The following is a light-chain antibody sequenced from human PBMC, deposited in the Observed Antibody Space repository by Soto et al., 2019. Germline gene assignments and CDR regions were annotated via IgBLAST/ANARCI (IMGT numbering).Light chain of an antibody. CDR3: SSYTSSRTLV. V-gene: IGLV2-14*01. J-gene: IGLJ2*01. Sequence: QSALTQPASVSRSPGQSITISCTGTSSDVGGYNYVSWYQQHPGKAPKLMIYEVSNRPSGVSNRFSGSKSGNTASLTISGLQAEDEADYYCSSYTSSRTLVFGGGTKLTVL. CDR2: EVS. CDR1: SSDVGGYNY.